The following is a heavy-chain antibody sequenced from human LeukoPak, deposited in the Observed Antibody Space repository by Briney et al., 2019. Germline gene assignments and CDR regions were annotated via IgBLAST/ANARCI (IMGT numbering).Heavy chain of an antibody. Sequence: ASVKVSCKASGYTFTSNGISWVRQAPGQGLEWMGWISAYNGNTNYAQKLQGRVTMTTDTSTSTAYMELRSLRSDDTAVYYCARVDIVVVVAATGFDYWGQGTLVTVSS. CDR2: ISAYNGNT. V-gene: IGHV1-18*01. CDR1: GYTFTSNG. CDR3: ARVDIVVVVAATGFDY. D-gene: IGHD2-15*01. J-gene: IGHJ4*02.